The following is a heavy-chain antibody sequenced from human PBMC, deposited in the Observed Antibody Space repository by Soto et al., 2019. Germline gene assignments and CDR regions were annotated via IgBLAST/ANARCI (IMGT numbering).Heavy chain of an antibody. V-gene: IGHV3-33*01. J-gene: IGHJ6*02. D-gene: IGHD3-10*01. CDR1: GFTFSSYG. CDR2: IWYDGSNK. Sequence: PGGSLRLSCAASGFTFSSYGMHWVRQAPGKGLEWVAVIWYDGSNKYYADSVKGRFTISRDNSKNTLYLQMNSLRAEDTAVYYCARARRRYYGSGSYNYYYGMDVWGQGTTVTVSS. CDR3: ARARRRYYGSGSYNYYYGMDV.